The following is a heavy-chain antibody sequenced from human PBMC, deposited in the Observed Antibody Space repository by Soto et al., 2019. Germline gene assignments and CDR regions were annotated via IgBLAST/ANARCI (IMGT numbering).Heavy chain of an antibody. CDR3: AKEVAYYFDY. V-gene: IGHV3-23*01. Sequence: GGSLRLSCASSGFNFRSYAMSWVRQTTGKGLEWVSGISGSGVTTYYADSVKGRFTISRDNSKNTLFLRMTSLGAEDTAVYFCAKEVAYYFDYWGQGTLVTVSS. CDR1: GFNFRSYA. J-gene: IGHJ4*02. D-gene: IGHD2-15*01. CDR2: ISGSGVTT.